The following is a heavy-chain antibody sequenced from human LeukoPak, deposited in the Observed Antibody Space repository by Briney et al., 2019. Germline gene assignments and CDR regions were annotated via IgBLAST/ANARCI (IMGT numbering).Heavy chain of an antibody. Sequence: NASETLSLTCAVYGGSFSGYYWSWIRQPPGKGLEWIGEINHSGSTNYNSSLKSRVTISVDTSKNQFSLKLSSVTAADTAVYYCARGRITMVRGAPLWFDPWGQGTLVTVSS. CDR1: GGSFSGYY. D-gene: IGHD3-10*01. CDR2: INHSGST. V-gene: IGHV4-34*01. CDR3: ARGRITMVRGAPLWFDP. J-gene: IGHJ5*02.